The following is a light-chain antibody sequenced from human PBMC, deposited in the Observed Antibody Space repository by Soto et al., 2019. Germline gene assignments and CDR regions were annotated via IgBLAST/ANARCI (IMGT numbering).Light chain of an antibody. CDR3: SSYTSSSTDYV. CDR2: DVS. CDR1: SSDVGGYNY. J-gene: IGLJ1*01. Sequence: QSALTQPASVSGSPGRSITISCTGTSSDVGGYNYVSWYQQHPGKAPKFMIYDVSNRPSGVSNRFSGSKSGNTASLTISGLQAEDEADYYCSSYTSSSTDYVFGTGTKVTVL. V-gene: IGLV2-14*01.